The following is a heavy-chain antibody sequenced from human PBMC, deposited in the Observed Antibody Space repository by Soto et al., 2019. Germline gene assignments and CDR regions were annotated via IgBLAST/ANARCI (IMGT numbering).Heavy chain of an antibody. Sequence: EVQLVESGGGLVQPGGSLRLSCAASGFTVSSNYMSWVRQAPGKGLEWVSVIYSGGSTYYADSVKGRFTISRDNSKNTLYLQMNGLRAEDTAVYYCAREVRGGYFDYWGQGTLVTVSS. V-gene: IGHV3-66*01. CDR1: GFTVSSNY. CDR3: AREVRGGYFDY. D-gene: IGHD3-10*01. CDR2: IYSGGST. J-gene: IGHJ4*02.